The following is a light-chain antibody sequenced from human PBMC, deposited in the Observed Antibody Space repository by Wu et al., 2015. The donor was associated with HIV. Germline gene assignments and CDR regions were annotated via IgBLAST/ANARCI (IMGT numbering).Light chain of an antibody. CDR1: QSVSNY. V-gene: IGKV3-11*01. J-gene: IGKJ5*01. CDR2: AAS. CDR3: QQRSNWPPIT. Sequence: EIVLTQSPATLSLSPGERATLSCRASQSVSNYLAWYRQKPGQAPRLLIYAASDGATGIPARFSGSGSGTDFTLTISSLEPEDFAFYYCQQRSNWPPITFGQGTRLEIK.